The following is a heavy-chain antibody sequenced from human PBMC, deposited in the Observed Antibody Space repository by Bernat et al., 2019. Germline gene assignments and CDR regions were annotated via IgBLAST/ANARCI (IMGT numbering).Heavy chain of an antibody. D-gene: IGHD1-26*01. CDR1: GFTFTDYG. CDR2: ISYDGTYK. Sequence: QVQLVESGGGVVQPGRSLRLSCAVSGFTFTDYGMHWVRQAPGKGLEWVAFISYDGTYKYYADSVKGRFTISRDSSNNTVSLQMNSLRPEDTAIYYFARDRTVGGSDQDHWGQGSLVTVSS. J-gene: IGHJ4*02. V-gene: IGHV3-30*03. CDR3: ARDRTVGGSDQDH.